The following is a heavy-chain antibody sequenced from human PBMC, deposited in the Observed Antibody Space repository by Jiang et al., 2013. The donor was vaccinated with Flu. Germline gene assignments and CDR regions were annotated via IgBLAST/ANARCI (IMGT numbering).Heavy chain of an antibody. D-gene: IGHD6-25*01. J-gene: IGHJ4*02. Sequence: LLKPSETLSLTCAVYGGSFSGYYWSWIRQPPGKGLEWIGEINHSGSTNYNPSLKSRVTISVDTSKNQFSLKLSSVTAADTAVYYCARGGLFKRAFDYWGQGTLATVSS. CDR2: INHSGST. V-gene: IGHV4-34*01. CDR1: GGSFSGYY. CDR3: ARGGLFKRAFDY.